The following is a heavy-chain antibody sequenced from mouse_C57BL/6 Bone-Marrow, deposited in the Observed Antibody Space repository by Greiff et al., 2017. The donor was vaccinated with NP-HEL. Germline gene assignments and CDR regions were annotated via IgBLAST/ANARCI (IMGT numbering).Heavy chain of an antibody. CDR1: GYTFTDYY. CDR3: ARPYYDYDGFAY. V-gene: IGHV1-26*01. CDR2: INPNNGGT. J-gene: IGHJ3*01. Sequence: VQLQQSGPELVKPGASVKISCKASGYTFTDYYMNWVKQSHGKSLEWIGDINPNNGGTSYNQKFKGKATLTVDKSSSTAYMELRSLTSEDSAVYYCARPYYDYDGFAYWGQGTPVTVSA. D-gene: IGHD2-4*01.